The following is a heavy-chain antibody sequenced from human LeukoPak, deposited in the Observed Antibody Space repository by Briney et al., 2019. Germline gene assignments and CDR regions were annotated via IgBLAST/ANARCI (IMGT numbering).Heavy chain of an antibody. D-gene: IGHD3-22*01. CDR2: IDNGGNT. CDR3: AGDKTTSGYYEFDY. J-gene: IGHJ4*02. CDR1: GFTVSSNY. V-gene: IGHV3-53*01. Sequence: GGSLRLSCAASGFTVSSNYMSWVRQAPGTGLECVSVIDNGGNTYYADSVKGRFTISRHNSKNTLYLQMNSLRAEDTAVYYCAGDKTTSGYYEFDYWGQGTLVTVSS.